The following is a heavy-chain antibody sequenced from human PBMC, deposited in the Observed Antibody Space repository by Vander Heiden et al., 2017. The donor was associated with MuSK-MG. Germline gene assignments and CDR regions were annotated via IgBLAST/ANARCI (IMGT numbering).Heavy chain of an antibody. J-gene: IGHJ5*02. Sequence: QVQLQESGPGLVKPSQTLSLTSPVSGGSIRSGSSSWSWIRQPAGKGLEWSGRIHTSGSTNYNPSLKGRVTMSVDTSKNQFSLNLSSVTAADTAVYYCARLATVATLDQWGQGTLVTVSS. CDR3: ARLATVATLDQ. CDR2: IHTSGST. V-gene: IGHV4-61*02. CDR1: GGSIRSGSSS. D-gene: IGHD4-17*01.